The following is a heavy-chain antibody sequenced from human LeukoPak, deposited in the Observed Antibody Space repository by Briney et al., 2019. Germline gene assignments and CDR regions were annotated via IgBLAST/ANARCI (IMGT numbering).Heavy chain of an antibody. D-gene: IGHD2-2*01. CDR1: GGSVSSSSYY. V-gene: IGHV4-39*01. CDR2: VYHSGNS. J-gene: IGHJ2*01. Sequence: EPSETLSLTCTVSGGSVSSSSYYWGWIRQPPGKGLEWIGSVYHSGNSYNNPSLKSRVTMSVDTSKNQFSLKLRSVTAADTAVYYCAGTDIVVVPAGHWYFDLWGLGTLVTVSS. CDR3: AGTDIVVVPAGHWYFDL.